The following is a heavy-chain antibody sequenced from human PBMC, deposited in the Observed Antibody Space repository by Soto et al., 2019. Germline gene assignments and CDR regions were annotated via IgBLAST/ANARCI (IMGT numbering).Heavy chain of an antibody. Sequence: SETLSLTCAVYGGSFSGYYWSWIRQPPGKGREWIGEINHSGSTNYNPSLKSRVTISVDTSKNQFSLKLSSVTAADTAVYYCARMGVLGSSSPPDIHYHYYYMDVWGKGTTVTVAS. CDR1: GGSFSGYY. D-gene: IGHD6-6*01. V-gene: IGHV4-34*01. J-gene: IGHJ6*03. CDR2: INHSGST. CDR3: ARMGVLGSSSPPDIHYHYYYMDV.